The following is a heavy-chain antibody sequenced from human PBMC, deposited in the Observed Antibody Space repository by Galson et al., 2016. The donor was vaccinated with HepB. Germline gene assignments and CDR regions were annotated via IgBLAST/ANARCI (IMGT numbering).Heavy chain of an antibody. Sequence: SLRLSCAASGFSSKTFAMNWVRQAPGKGLEWVSSISAAATNTFYADSVRGRFTISRDNSKNALYLQMDGLRDDDTAVYYCANDLAGSSPYYDGMDVWGNGTTVSVAS. V-gene: IGHV3-23*01. CDR3: ANDLAGSSPYYDGMDV. D-gene: IGHD7-27*01. CDR2: ISAAATNT. CDR1: GFSSKTFA. J-gene: IGHJ6*04.